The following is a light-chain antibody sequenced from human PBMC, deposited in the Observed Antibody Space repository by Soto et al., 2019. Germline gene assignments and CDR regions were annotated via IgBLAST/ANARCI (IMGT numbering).Light chain of an antibody. CDR3: QQYNSYPT. CDR1: QSISSW. V-gene: IGKV1-5*03. Sequence: DIQMTQSPSTLSASVGDRVTITCRASQSISSWLAWYQQKPGKAPKLLIYKASSLESGVPSRFSGSGSGTDFTLTISSLQPDDFATYYCQQYNSYPTFGQGTKVAIK. CDR2: KAS. J-gene: IGKJ1*01.